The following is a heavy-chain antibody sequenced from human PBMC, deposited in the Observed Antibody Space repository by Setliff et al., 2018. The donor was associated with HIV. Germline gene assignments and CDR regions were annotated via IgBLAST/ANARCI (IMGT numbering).Heavy chain of an antibody. Sequence: SLTCPVSGDSTSSYYWTWIRQHPGKGLEWIGYVFHTGTTHYNPSLKSRVTMSEDTSKNQFSLKLRSVTAVDTAVYYCARSALWFGEADWYFDLWGRGTLVTVSS. CDR2: VFHTGTT. CDR1: GDSTSSYY. V-gene: IGHV4-59*12. J-gene: IGHJ2*01. CDR3: ARSALWFGEADWYFDL. D-gene: IGHD3-10*01.